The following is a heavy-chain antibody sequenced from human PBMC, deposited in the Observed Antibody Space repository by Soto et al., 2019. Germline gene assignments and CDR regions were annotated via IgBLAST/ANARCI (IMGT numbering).Heavy chain of an antibody. CDR2: IYWDDDK. CDR1: GFTLSTSAVG. V-gene: IGHV2-5*02. Sequence: QITLKESGPTLVKPTQTLTLTCTSSGFTLSTSAVGVGWIRQPPGKALEWLALIYWDDDKRYSPSLKSRLTITKDTSKNQVVLTMTNMDPVDTATYYCAHSRTGRDHYYGMDVWGQGTTVTVSS. D-gene: IGHD2-2*01. CDR3: AHSRTGRDHYYGMDV. J-gene: IGHJ6*02.